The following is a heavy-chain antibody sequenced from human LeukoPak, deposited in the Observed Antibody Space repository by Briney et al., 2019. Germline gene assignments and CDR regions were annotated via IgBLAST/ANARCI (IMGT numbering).Heavy chain of an antibody. D-gene: IGHD2-15*01. V-gene: IGHV3-30-3*01. J-gene: IGHJ6*03. Sequence: GGSLRLSCAASGFTFSSYAMHWVRQAPGKGLEWVAVISYDGSNKYYADSVKGRFTISRDNSKNTLYLQMNSLRPEDTAVYYCLRYPGQGVRGYYMDVWGKGTTVTVSS. CDR3: LRYPGQGVRGYYMDV. CDR1: GFTFSSYA. CDR2: ISYDGSNK.